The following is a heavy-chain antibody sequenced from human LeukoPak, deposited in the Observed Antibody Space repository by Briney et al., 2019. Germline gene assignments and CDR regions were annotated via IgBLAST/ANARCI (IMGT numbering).Heavy chain of an antibody. Sequence: GGPLRLSCAASGFTFSSYAMHWVRQAPGKGLEYVSAISSNGGSTYYANSVKGRFTISRDNSKNTLYLQMGSLRAEDTAVYYCARDPPVEMATIGGAFDIWGQGTMVTVSS. CDR2: ISSNGGST. J-gene: IGHJ3*02. CDR1: GFTFSSYA. CDR3: ARDPPVEMATIGGAFDI. V-gene: IGHV3-64*01. D-gene: IGHD5-24*01.